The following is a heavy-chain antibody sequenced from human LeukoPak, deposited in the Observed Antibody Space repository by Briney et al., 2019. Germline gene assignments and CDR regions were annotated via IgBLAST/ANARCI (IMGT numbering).Heavy chain of an antibody. CDR2: IYPCDSDT. V-gene: IGHV5-51*01. J-gene: IGHJ2*01. CDR3: ARYLGIVGATKIWYFDL. D-gene: IGHD1-26*01. Sequence: GGSLEIFLYGSGYRFTSYWIGWGRPRPGKGLEWMLIIYPCDSDTRYSPSFQGQVTISADKSISTAYLQWSSLKASDTAMYYCARYLGIVGATKIWYFDLWGRGTLVTVSS. CDR1: GYRFTSYW.